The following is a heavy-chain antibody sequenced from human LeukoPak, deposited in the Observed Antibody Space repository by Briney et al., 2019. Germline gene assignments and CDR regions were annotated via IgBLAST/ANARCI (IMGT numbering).Heavy chain of an antibody. CDR1: GFTFNTYA. J-gene: IGHJ5*02. CDR3: VKGGSSGYRWFDP. Sequence: PGESLRLACAASGFTFNTYAMTWVRQAPGKGLEWVSSISNSGGSTYYADSVKGRFTISRDSSKNTLYLQMNSLRAEDTAVYYCVKGGSSGYRWFDPWGQGTLVTVSS. CDR2: ISNSGGST. D-gene: IGHD3-22*01. V-gene: IGHV3-23*01.